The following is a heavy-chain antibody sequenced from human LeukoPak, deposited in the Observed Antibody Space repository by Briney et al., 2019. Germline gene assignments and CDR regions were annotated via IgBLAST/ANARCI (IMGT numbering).Heavy chain of an antibody. Sequence: PGRSLRLSCAASGFTFDDYAMHWVRQAPGEGLEWVSGISWNSGSKGYADSVKGRFTISRDNAKNSLYLQMNSLRVEDTAFYYCAKDMCGGSCYYLDYWGQGTLVTVSS. CDR3: AKDMCGGSCYYLDY. J-gene: IGHJ4*02. CDR2: ISWNSGSK. CDR1: GFTFDDYA. V-gene: IGHV3-9*01. D-gene: IGHD2-15*01.